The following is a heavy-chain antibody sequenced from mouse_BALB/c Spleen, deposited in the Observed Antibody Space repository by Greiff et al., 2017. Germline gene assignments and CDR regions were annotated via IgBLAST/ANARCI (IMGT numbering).Heavy chain of an antibody. V-gene: IGHV14-3*02. CDR3: ARLPSRGYYAMDY. CDR1: GFNIKDTY. Sequence: EVQLQQSGAELVRSGASVKLSCTASGFNIKDTYMHWVKQRPEQGLEWIGRIDPANGNTKYDPKFQGKATITADTSSNTAYLQLSSLTSEDTAVYYCARLPSRGYYAMDYWGQGTSVTVSS. CDR2: IDPANGNT. J-gene: IGHJ4*01.